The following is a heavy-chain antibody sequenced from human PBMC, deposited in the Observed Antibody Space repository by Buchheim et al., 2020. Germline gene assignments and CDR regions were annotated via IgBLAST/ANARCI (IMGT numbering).Heavy chain of an antibody. CDR3: ASRKKYSSSWRIYYYYGMDV. J-gene: IGHJ6*02. CDR2: IIPILGIA. Sequence: QVQLVQSGAEVKKPGSSVKVSCKASGGTFSSYAISWVRQAPGQGLEWMGRIIPILGIANYAQKFQGRVTITADKSTSPAYMELSSLRSEDTAVYYCASRKKYSSSWRIYYYYGMDVWGQGTT. D-gene: IGHD6-13*01. V-gene: IGHV1-69*04. CDR1: GGTFSSYA.